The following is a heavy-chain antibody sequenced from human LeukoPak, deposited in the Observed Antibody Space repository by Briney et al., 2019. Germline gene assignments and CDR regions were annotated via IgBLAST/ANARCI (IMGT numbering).Heavy chain of an antibody. CDR3: ARRLGSAWYFDY. CDR2: IYYTGST. CDR1: GDSISNSNYY. V-gene: IGHV4-39*01. J-gene: IGHJ4*02. Sequence: PSETLSLTCTVSGDSISNSNYYWGWFRQPPGKGLEWIGSIYYTGSTHYNPSLKSRVTISVDTSKNQFPLKLSSVTAADTAVFYCARRLGSAWYFDYWGQGTLVTVSS. D-gene: IGHD6-25*01.